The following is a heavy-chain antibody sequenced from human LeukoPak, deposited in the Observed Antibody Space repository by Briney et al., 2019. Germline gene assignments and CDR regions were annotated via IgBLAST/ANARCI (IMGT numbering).Heavy chain of an antibody. V-gene: IGHV3-11*06. Sequence: GGSLRLSCAASGFTLSDYYMSWIRQAPGKGLEWVSYISSSSYTNYADSVKGRFTISRDNAKNSLYLQMNSLRAEDTAVYYCARDPGGSEVNFDYWGQGTLVTVSS. J-gene: IGHJ4*02. CDR2: ISSSSYT. CDR1: GFTLSDYY. D-gene: IGHD1-26*01. CDR3: ARDPGGSEVNFDY.